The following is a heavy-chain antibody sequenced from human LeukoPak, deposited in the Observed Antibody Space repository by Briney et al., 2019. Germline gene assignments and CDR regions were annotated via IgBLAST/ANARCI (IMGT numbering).Heavy chain of an antibody. CDR2: ITYSGDNT. Sequence: GGSLRLSCAASGFTVGSHAMTWVRQAPGKGLEWVSGITYSGDNTYYAGSVKGRFTISRDNSRNTLFLQMDSLRAEDTAVYYCARRVRGVLDYWGQGTLVTVSS. CDR3: ARRVRGVLDY. J-gene: IGHJ4*02. V-gene: IGHV3-23*01. D-gene: IGHD3-10*01. CDR1: GFTVGSHA.